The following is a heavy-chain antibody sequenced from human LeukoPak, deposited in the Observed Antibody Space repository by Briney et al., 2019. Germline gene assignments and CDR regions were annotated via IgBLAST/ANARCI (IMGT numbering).Heavy chain of an antibody. CDR3: AAPIVGATNNAFDI. Sequence: SVKVSCKAPGFTFTSSAMQWVRQARGQRLEWIGWIVVGSGNTNYAQKFQERVTITRDMSTSTAYMELSSLRSEDTAVYYCAAPIVGATNNAFDIWGQGTMVTVSS. V-gene: IGHV1-58*02. D-gene: IGHD1-26*01. J-gene: IGHJ3*02. CDR1: GFTFTSSA. CDR2: IVVGSGNT.